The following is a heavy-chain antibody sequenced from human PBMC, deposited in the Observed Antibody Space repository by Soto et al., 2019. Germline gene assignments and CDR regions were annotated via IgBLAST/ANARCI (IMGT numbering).Heavy chain of an antibody. J-gene: IGHJ5*02. CDR3: AKGGYCTDGSCYTEFAP. D-gene: IGHD2-15*01. V-gene: IGHV3-9*01. CDR2: ITWNSANV. Sequence: QLVESGGGLVQPGRSLRLSCTASGFTFDDYPMHWVRQRPGQGLEWVSGITWNSANVGYADSVRGRFTISRDNAKTSLFLQMDNLRPEDTAFYFCAKGGYCTDGSCYTEFAPRGQGTLVTVSS. CDR1: GFTFDDYP.